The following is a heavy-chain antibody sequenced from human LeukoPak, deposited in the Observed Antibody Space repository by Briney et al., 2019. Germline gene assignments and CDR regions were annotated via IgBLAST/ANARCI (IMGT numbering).Heavy chain of an antibody. D-gene: IGHD4-17*01. V-gene: IGHV3-11*04. J-gene: IGHJ4*02. CDR1: GFTFGDYA. CDR2: ISSSGSTI. CDR3: AREQPVTSSDY. Sequence: GGSLRLSCTASGFTFGDYAMSWFRQAPGKGLEWVSYISSSGSTIYYADSVKGRFTISRDNAKNSLYLQMNSLRAEDTAVYYCAREQPVTSSDYWGQGTLVTVSS.